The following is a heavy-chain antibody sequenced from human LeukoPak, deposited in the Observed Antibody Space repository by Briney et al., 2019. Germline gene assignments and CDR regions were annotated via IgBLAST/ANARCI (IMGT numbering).Heavy chain of an antibody. CDR2: ISRSSRHV. CDR3: VRDLMGSGSTTAYLHH. Sequence: GPSLRLSCAAAGLTFSDYSMNCVRQVPGKGLEWDSSISRSSRHVYYAGSVKGRFTISRDNAKNALYLQMYSLRAEDMAVYFCVRDLMGSGSTTAYLHHWGQGTLVTVSS. D-gene: IGHD1-1*01. J-gene: IGHJ1*01. CDR1: GLTFSDYS. V-gene: IGHV3-21*01.